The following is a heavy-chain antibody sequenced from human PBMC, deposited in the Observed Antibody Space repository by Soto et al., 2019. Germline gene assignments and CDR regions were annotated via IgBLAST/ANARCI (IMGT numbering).Heavy chain of an antibody. CDR1: GDSISSYY. D-gene: IGHD3-16*01. V-gene: IGHV4-59*01. CDR2: IFYTGIT. Sequence: SETLSLTCTVSGDSISSYYWSWTRQPPGKGLEWIGYIFYTGITNYNPSFKSRVTMSVDTSKNYFSLNLSSVTAADTAVYFCAREGVPTHGLDVWGQGTTVTVSS. J-gene: IGHJ6*02. CDR3: AREGVPTHGLDV.